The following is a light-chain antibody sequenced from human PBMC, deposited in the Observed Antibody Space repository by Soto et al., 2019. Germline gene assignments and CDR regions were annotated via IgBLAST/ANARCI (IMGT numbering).Light chain of an antibody. J-gene: IGLJ1*01. CDR3: NSYTSSSTQV. Sequence: QSVLTQPASVSGSPGQSITISRTGTSSDVGGYNYVSWYQQHPGKAPKLMIYEVSNRPSGVSNRFSGSKSGNTASLTISGLQAENEADYYCNSYTSSSTQVFGTGTKVTVL. CDR1: SSDVGGYNY. CDR2: EVS. V-gene: IGLV2-14*01.